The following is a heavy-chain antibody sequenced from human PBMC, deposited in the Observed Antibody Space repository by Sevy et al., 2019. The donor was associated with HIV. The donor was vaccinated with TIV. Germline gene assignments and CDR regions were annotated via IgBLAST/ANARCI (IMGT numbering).Heavy chain of an antibody. V-gene: IGHV3-23*01. D-gene: IGHD7-27*01. CDR2: ISDTGTST. CDR3: AKYAGDFPHFDY. Sequence: GGSLRLSCAASGFTFRTFAMSWVRQAPGKGLQWVSSISDTGTSTYYADSVEGRFTISRDNSKKTLYLQMNSLRAEDTALYYCAKYAGDFPHFDYWGQGTLVNVSS. CDR1: GFTFRTFA. J-gene: IGHJ4*02.